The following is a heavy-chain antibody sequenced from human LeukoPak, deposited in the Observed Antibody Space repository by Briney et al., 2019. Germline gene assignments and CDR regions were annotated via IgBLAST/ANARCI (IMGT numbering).Heavy chain of an antibody. CDR2: IYHSGST. J-gene: IGHJ4*02. Sequence: SGTLSLTCTVSRDSISSYFWSWIRQPPGKGLEWVAYIYHSGSTSYNPSLKSRVTLSVDTSKNQFSLNLTSVTAADTAVYYCARWGTEDGDYPIYWGQGTLVTVSS. V-gene: IGHV4-59*01. D-gene: IGHD4-17*01. CDR1: RDSISSYF. CDR3: ARWGTEDGDYPIY.